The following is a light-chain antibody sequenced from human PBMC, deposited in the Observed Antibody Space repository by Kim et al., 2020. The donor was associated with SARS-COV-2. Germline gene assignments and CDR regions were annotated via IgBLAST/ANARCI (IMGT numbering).Light chain of an antibody. CDR1: QSISSY. V-gene: IGKV1-39*01. CDR3: QQSYSVPYT. J-gene: IGKJ2*01. CDR2: STS. Sequence: DIQMTQSPSSLSASVGDRVTITCRASQSISSYLNWYHQKEGKAPKLLIYSTSSLQSGVPSRFSGSGSGTDFTLTISSLQPEDFSTYYCQQSYSVPYTFGQGTKL.